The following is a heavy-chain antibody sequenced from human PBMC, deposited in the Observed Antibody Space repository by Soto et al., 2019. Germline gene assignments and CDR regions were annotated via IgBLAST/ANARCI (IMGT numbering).Heavy chain of an antibody. CDR3: ARSYISSSYWFDP. V-gene: IGHV1-46*03. CDR1: GYTFITYF. CDR2: INPSRGTT. D-gene: IGHD6-6*01. J-gene: IGHJ5*02. Sequence: ASVKVSCKASGYTFITYFMHWVRQAPGQGLEWMGVINPSRGTTSYAQKFQDRVTMTRDTSASTVYMELSSLRSEDTAMYYCARSYISSSYWFDPWGQGTLVTVSS.